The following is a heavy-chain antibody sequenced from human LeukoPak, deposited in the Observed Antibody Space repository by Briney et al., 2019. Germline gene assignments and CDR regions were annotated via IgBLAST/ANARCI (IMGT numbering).Heavy chain of an antibody. CDR1: GFTFSSYA. CDR3: APSSSMDV. Sequence: GGSLRLSCAASGFTFSSYALSWVRQAPGKGLEWVSSISSSSSYIYYADSVKGRFTISRDNAKNSLYLQMNSLRAEDTAVYYCAPSSSMDVWGQGTTVTVSS. J-gene: IGHJ6*02. CDR2: ISSSSSYI. V-gene: IGHV3-21*01.